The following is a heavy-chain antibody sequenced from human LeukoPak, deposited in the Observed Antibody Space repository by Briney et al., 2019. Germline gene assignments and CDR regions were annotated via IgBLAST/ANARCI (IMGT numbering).Heavy chain of an antibody. V-gene: IGHV4-39*07. Sequence: SETLSLTCTVSGGSISSGSYYWGWIRQPPGKGLEWIGSIYYSGSTYYNPSLKSRVTISVDTSKNQFSLKLSSVTAADTAVYYCARTYYYGSGSYDAFDIWGQGTMVTVSS. J-gene: IGHJ3*02. CDR1: GGSISSGSYY. CDR2: IYYSGST. CDR3: ARTYYYGSGSYDAFDI. D-gene: IGHD3-10*01.